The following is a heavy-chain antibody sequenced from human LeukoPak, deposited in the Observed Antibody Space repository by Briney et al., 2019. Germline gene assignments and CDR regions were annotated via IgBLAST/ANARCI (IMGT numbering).Heavy chain of an antibody. D-gene: IGHD4-23*01. CDR2: IYYSGST. V-gene: IGHV4-39*07. J-gene: IGHJ4*02. CDR3: ARYGGSRNFDY. CDR1: GGSISSSSYY. Sequence: SETLSLTCTVSGGSISSSSYYWGWIRQPPGEGLEWIGSIYYSGSTYYNPSLKSRVTISVDTSKNQFSLKLSSVTAADTAVYYCARYGGSRNFDYWGQGTLVTVSS.